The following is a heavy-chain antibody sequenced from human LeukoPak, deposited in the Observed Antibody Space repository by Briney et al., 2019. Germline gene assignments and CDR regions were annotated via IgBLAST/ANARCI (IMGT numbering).Heavy chain of an antibody. V-gene: IGHV1-2*02. Sequence: ASVKVSCKASGYTFNGYYLHWVRQAPGQGLEWMGLVNPNSGATTYAQKFQGRVTMTRDTSISTAYMELSRLRSDDTAVYFCARVRIPVAGDAFDIWGQGTMVTVSS. CDR2: VNPNSGAT. CDR3: ARVRIPVAGDAFDI. D-gene: IGHD6-19*01. J-gene: IGHJ3*02. CDR1: GYTFNGYY.